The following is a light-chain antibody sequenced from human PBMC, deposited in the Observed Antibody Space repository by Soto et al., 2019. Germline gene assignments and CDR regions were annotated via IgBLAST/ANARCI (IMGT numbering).Light chain of an antibody. Sequence: DIPMTQSPSSLSASVGDRVTITCRASQDITNYLAWFQQKPGEAPKSLIYAASNLHSEVPSRFSGSGSGTEFTLTISSLQPEDFATYYCQQYNNYPPTFGGGTKVEVK. CDR1: QDITNY. CDR3: QQYNNYPPT. CDR2: AAS. V-gene: IGKV1-16*01. J-gene: IGKJ4*01.